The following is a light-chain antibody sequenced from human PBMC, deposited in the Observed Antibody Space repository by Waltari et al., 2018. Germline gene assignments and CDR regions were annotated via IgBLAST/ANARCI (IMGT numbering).Light chain of an antibody. Sequence: DIQMTQSPSSLSASVGDRVTITCRASQSISNYLNWYQHKPGTATKLLIYAASSLQSGVPSRFSGSGSGTDFTLTINSLQPEDFATYSCQQSYRPPFTFGPGTELDVK. V-gene: IGKV1-39*01. CDR1: QSISNY. CDR3: QQSYRPPFT. J-gene: IGKJ3*01. CDR2: AAS.